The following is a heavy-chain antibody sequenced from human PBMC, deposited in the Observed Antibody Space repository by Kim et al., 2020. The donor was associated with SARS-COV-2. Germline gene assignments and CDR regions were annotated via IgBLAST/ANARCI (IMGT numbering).Heavy chain of an antibody. CDR3: ASRSSTSHFQQLVVGLDY. D-gene: IGHD2-2*01. CDR2: IYSGGST. J-gene: IGHJ4*02. V-gene: IGHV3-53*01. CDR1: GFTVSSNY. Sequence: GGSLRLSCAASGFTVSSNYMSWVRQAPGKGLEWVSVIYSGGSTYYADSVKGRFTISRDNSKNTLYLQMNSLRAEDTAVYYCASRSSTSHFQQLVVGLDYWGQGTLVTVSS.